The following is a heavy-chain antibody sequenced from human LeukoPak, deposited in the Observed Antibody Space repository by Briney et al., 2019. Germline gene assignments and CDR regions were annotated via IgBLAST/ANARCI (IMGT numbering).Heavy chain of an antibody. CDR1: GFTFSGSA. CDR2: IRSKANSYAT. J-gene: IGHJ6*03. D-gene: IGHD6-19*01. CDR3: TLDSDRQWLAANYYYYYMDV. Sequence: GGSLRLSCAASGFTFSGSAMHWVRQASGKGLEWVGRIRSKANSYATAYAASVKGRFTISRDDSKNTAYLQMNSLKTEDTAVYYCTLDSDRQWLAANYYYYYMDVWGKGTTVTVSS. V-gene: IGHV3-73*01.